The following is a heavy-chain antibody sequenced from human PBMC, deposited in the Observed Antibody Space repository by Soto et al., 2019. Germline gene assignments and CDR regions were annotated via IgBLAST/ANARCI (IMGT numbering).Heavy chain of an antibody. J-gene: IGHJ5*02. CDR1: GYTFTSYY. D-gene: IGHD3-3*01. V-gene: IGHV1-46*01. CDR3: ARYGDGSFRLRFLAWLGWFDP. CDR2: INPNGGST. Sequence: QVQLVQSGAEVKKPGASVKVSCKASGYTFTSYYIHWVRQAPGQGLEWMEIINPNGGSTSYAQKFQGSLTMTRDRSTRTVSLELSSLRSEDTAVYYCARYGDGSFRLRFLAWLGWFDPWGQGTLVTVSS.